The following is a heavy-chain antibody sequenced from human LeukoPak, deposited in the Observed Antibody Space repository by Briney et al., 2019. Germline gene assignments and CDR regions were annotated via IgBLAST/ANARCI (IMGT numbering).Heavy chain of an antibody. Sequence: PGRSLRLSCAASGFTFSSYAMHWVRQAPGKGLEWVAVISYDGSNKYYADSVKGRFTISRDNSKNTLYLQMNSLRAEDTAVYFCARDPRGPTGYDSSGRDSFDYWGQGTLVTVSS. CDR3: ARDPRGPTGYDSSGRDSFDY. V-gene: IGHV3-30*04. D-gene: IGHD3-22*01. CDR1: GFTFSSYA. CDR2: ISYDGSNK. J-gene: IGHJ4*02.